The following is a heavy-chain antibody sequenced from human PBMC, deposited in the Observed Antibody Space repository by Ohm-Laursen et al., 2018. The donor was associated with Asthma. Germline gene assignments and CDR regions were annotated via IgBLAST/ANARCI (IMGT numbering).Heavy chain of an antibody. CDR2: ISTASTFI. J-gene: IGHJ6*02. Sequence: SLRLSCAASGYTFSRYSIHWVRQVPGKGLEWVASISTASTFIYYADSVKGRFTISRDNSKNTLYLQMNSLRDEDTALYYCAKALVGAPLYYHYYGMDVWGQGTTVTVSS. CDR1: GYTFSRYS. V-gene: IGHV3-21*01. CDR3: AKALVGAPLYYHYYGMDV. D-gene: IGHD1-26*01.